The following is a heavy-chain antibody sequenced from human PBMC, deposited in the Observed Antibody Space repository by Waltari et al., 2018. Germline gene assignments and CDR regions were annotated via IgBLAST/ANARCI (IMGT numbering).Heavy chain of an antibody. CDR1: GGAFTGYA. V-gene: IGHV4-34*01. CDR3: ARTFGGSGRYKFDY. Sequence: QVQLQQWGAGLLKPSATLYLTCALSGGAFTGYAWSWIRQPPGKGLEWIGEINHSGSTNYNPSLKSRVTMSVDTSKNQFSLRLDSVTAADTAVYFCARTFGGSGRYKFDYWGQGMLVTVSS. CDR2: INHSGST. D-gene: IGHD3-10*01. J-gene: IGHJ4*03.